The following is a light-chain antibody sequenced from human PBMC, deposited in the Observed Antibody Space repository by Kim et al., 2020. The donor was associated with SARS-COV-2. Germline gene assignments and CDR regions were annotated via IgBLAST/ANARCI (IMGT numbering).Light chain of an antibody. V-gene: IGLV3-25*03. J-gene: IGLJ2*01. CDR3: QSADSSGTVV. Sequence: VSPGQTARITWYGDALPKQYAYWYQQKQGQAPVLVIYKDSERPSGIPERFSGSSSGTTVTLTISGVQAEDEADYYCQSADSSGTVVFGGGTQLTVL. CDR1: ALPKQY. CDR2: KDS.